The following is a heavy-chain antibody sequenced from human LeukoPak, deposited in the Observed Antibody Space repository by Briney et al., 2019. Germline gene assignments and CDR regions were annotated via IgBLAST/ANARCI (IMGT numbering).Heavy chain of an antibody. CDR2: ISSSRSYI. V-gene: IGHV3-21*01. D-gene: IGHD3-22*01. Sequence: GGSLRLSCAASGSTFSSYTMNWVRQAPGKGLEWVSCISSSRSYIYYADSVKGRFTISRDNAKNSLYLQMNSLRAEDTAMYYCARESLSRDSSGSDYWGQGTLVTVSS. CDR1: GSTFSSYT. J-gene: IGHJ4*02. CDR3: ARESLSRDSSGSDY.